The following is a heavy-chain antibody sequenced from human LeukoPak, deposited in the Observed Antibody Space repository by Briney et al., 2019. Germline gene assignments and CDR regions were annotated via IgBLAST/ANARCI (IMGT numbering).Heavy chain of an antibody. CDR2: IYYSGST. Sequence: PSETLSLTCTVSGGSISSGDYYWSWIRQPPGKGLEWIGYIYYSGSTYYNPSLKSRVTISVDTSKNQFSLKLSSVTAADTAVYYCAREDGDSEGNNWFDPWGQGTLVTVSS. CDR3: AREDGDSEGNNWFDP. CDR1: GGSISSGDYY. V-gene: IGHV4-30-4*01. J-gene: IGHJ5*02. D-gene: IGHD4-17*01.